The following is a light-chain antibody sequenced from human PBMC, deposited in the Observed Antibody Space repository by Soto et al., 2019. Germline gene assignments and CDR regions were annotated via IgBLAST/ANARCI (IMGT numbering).Light chain of an antibody. Sequence: EIVLTQSPGTLSLSPGEKATLSCRASQNVGDTFLSWYQQKPGLAPRLLIYGVSNRATGIPDRFSGSGSGTDFILTISRLEPEDFALYYCGQFVSSPPRTFGQGTKVEIK. CDR1: QNVGDTF. CDR2: GVS. CDR3: GQFVSSPPRT. V-gene: IGKV3-20*01. J-gene: IGKJ1*01.